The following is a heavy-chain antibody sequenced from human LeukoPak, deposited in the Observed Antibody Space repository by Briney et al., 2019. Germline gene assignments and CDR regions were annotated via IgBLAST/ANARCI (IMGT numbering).Heavy chain of an antibody. CDR2: ISSNGGST. CDR1: GFTFSSYA. Sequence: PGGSLRLSCAASGFTFSSYAMHWVRQAPGKGLEYVSAISSNGGSTYYANSVKGRFTISRDNSKNTLYLQMGSLRAEDMAVYYCARDGRYSSSWFHPYYYYYMDVWGKGTTVTISS. J-gene: IGHJ6*03. CDR3: ARDGRYSSSWFHPYYYYYMDV. D-gene: IGHD6-13*01. V-gene: IGHV3-64*01.